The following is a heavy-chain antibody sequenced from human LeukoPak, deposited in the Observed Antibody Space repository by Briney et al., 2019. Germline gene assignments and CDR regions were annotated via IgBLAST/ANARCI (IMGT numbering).Heavy chain of an antibody. J-gene: IGHJ4*02. Sequence: GGSLRLSCAASRFTFSSYGMSWVRQAPGKGLEWVSAISGRGGSTYYADSVKGRFTISRDNSKNTLYLQMNSLRAEDTAVYYCAKAAIYSYGADYFDYWGQGTLVTVSS. CDR1: RFTFSSYG. D-gene: IGHD5-18*01. V-gene: IGHV3-23*01. CDR3: AKAAIYSYGADYFDY. CDR2: ISGRGGST.